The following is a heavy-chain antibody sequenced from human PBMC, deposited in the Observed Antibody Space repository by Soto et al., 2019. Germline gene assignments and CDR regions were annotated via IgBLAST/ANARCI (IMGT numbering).Heavy chain of an antibody. D-gene: IGHD6-19*01. J-gene: IGHJ2*01. V-gene: IGHV1-69*01. CDR2: VIPDFGTA. CDR3: ARGPPGSSSWYWYFDL. CDR1: GGTFSSYA. Sequence: VQLVQSGAEVKKPESSVKVSCKASGGTFSSYAINWVRQAPGQGLEWMGGVIPDFGTANYAHGFQVRVSITAYESMTTAYMELSSLRSEDTAVYYCARGPPGSSSWYWYFDLWGRGTLVSVSS.